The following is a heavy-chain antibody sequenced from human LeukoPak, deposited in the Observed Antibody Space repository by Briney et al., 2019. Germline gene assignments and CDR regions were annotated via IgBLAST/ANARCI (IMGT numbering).Heavy chain of an antibody. CDR2: IYYSGST. V-gene: IGHV4-39*07. CDR1: GGSISSSSYY. Sequence: SETLSLTCTDSGGSISSSSYYWGWIRQPPGKGLEWVGGIYYSGSTYYNPSLKSRVTISVDTSENQFSLKLSSVTAADTAVYYCARDVNDDILTGRFDPWGQGTLVTVSS. J-gene: IGHJ5*02. CDR3: ARDVNDDILTGRFDP. D-gene: IGHD3-9*01.